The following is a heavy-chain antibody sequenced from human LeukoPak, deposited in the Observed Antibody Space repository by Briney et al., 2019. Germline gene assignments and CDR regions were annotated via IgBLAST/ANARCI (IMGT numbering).Heavy chain of an antibody. Sequence: SETLSLTCTVSGGSISSYYWSWIRQPPGKGLEWIGDIYYSGSTNYNPSLKSRVAISVDTSKNQFSLKLSSVTAADTAVYYCARVSPYSSSWYYFDYWGQGTLVTVS. CDR2: IYYSGST. CDR1: GGSISSYY. D-gene: IGHD6-13*01. CDR3: ARVSPYSSSWYYFDY. V-gene: IGHV4-59*01. J-gene: IGHJ4*02.